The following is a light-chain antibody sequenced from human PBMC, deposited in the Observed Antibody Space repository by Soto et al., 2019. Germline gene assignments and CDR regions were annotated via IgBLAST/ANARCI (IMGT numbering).Light chain of an antibody. CDR2: GAS. Sequence: EIVMTQSPATLSVSPGERATLSCRASQSVSSNLAWYQQKPGQPPRLLIYGASTRATGIPARFSGSGSGTEFTLTISSLQSEDFAVYYGQQYKKWPPETYTFGQGTKLEIK. V-gene: IGKV3-15*01. CDR1: QSVSSN. CDR3: QQYKKWPPETYT. J-gene: IGKJ2*01.